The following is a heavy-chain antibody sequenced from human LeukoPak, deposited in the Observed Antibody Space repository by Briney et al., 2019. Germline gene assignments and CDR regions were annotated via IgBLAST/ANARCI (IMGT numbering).Heavy chain of an antibody. CDR2: INANSGGT. Sequence: ASVKVSCKASGYTFTGYYMHWVRQAPGQGLEWMGWINANSGGTNYAQKFQGRVTMTRDTSISTAYMELSRLRSDDTAVYYCARVRRDGYYAFDYWGQGTLVTVSS. CDR1: GYTFTGYY. V-gene: IGHV1-2*02. J-gene: IGHJ4*02. CDR3: ARVRRDGYYAFDY. D-gene: IGHD5-24*01.